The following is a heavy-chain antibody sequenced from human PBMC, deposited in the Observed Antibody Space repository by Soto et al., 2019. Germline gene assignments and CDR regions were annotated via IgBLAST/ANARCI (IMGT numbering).Heavy chain of an antibody. Sequence: QVQLVESGGGVVQPGRSLRLSCEASGFTFSSYAMHWVRQPPGKGLEWVAVISYDGGTKYYADAVKGRFTISRDNLKNSLYLQMNSLRAEDTAVYYCTKVELGEYTYGYLDHPFDYWGLGTLVTVSS. CDR2: ISYDGGTK. J-gene: IGHJ4*02. D-gene: IGHD5-18*01. V-gene: IGHV3-30-3*01. CDR1: GFTFSSYA. CDR3: TKVELGEYTYGYLDHPFDY.